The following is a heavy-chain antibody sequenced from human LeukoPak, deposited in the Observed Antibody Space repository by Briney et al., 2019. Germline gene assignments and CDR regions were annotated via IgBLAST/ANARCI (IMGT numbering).Heavy chain of an antibody. J-gene: IGHJ5*02. CDR2: IYYSGST. Sequence: SETLSLTCTVSGGSVSSYYLSWIRQPPGKGLEWIGYIYYSGSTNYSPSLKSRVTISVDTSKNQFSLKLSSVTAADTAVYYCVRGSSGIAVRRLTWAWFDPWGQGTLVTVS. CDR1: GGSVSSYY. CDR3: VRGSSGIAVRRLTWAWFDP. D-gene: IGHD3-10*01. V-gene: IGHV4-59*08.